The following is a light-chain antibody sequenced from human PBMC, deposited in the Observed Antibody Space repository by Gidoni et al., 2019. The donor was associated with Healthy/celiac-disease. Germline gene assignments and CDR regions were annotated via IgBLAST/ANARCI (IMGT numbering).Light chain of an antibody. CDR3: QQYDNLPWT. Sequence: DIQMTPSPFSLSASVGDRVTITCQASQDISNYLNWYQQKPGKAPKLLIYDASNLETGVPSRFSGSGSGTDFTFTISSLQPEDIATYYCQQYDNLPWTFGQGTKVEIK. CDR1: QDISNY. V-gene: IGKV1-33*01. CDR2: DAS. J-gene: IGKJ1*01.